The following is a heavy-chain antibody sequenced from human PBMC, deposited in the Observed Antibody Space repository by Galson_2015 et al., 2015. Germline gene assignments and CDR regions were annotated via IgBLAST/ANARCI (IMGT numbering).Heavy chain of an antibody. Sequence: PALAKPTQTLTLTCTFTGFSLRPSGMCVSWIRQPPGKALERLALIDWYDDKYYSTTLKTTLTISKDTSKNQVVLTMNNMDPVDTATYYCARLYSASYRFDYWGQGTLVTVSS. J-gene: IGHJ4*02. D-gene: IGHD1-26*01. CDR2: IDWYDDK. V-gene: IGHV2-70*01. CDR1: GFSLRPSGMC. CDR3: ARLYSASYRFDY.